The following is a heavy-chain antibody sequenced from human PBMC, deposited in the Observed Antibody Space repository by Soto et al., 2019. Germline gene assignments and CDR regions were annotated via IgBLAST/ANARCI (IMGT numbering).Heavy chain of an antibody. J-gene: IGHJ5*02. CDR2: IYYSGST. Sequence: SETLSLTCTVSGGSISSSSYYWGWIRQPPGKGLEWIGSIYYSGSTYYNPSLKSRVTISVDTSKNQFSLKLSSVTAADTAVYYCARRGYCSSTSCYQFWFDPWGQGTLVTVSS. D-gene: IGHD2-2*01. V-gene: IGHV4-39*01. CDR3: ARRGYCSSTSCYQFWFDP. CDR1: GGSISSSSYY.